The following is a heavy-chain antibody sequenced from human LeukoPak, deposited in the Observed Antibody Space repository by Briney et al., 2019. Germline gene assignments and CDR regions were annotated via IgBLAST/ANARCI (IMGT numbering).Heavy chain of an antibody. CDR1: GFTFSSYS. D-gene: IGHD6-19*01. CDR2: ISSSSSYI. J-gene: IGHJ4*02. V-gene: IGHV3-21*01. CDR3: ARLHKLSSGWWVDY. Sequence: GGSLRLSCAASGFTFSSYSMSWVRQAPGKGLEWVSSISSSSSYIYYADSVKGRFTISRDNAKNSLYLQMNSLRAEDTAVYYCARLHKLSSGWWVDYWGQGTLVTVSS.